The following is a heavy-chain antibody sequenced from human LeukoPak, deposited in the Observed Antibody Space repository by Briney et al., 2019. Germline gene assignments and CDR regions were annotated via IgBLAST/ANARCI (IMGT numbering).Heavy chain of an antibody. D-gene: IGHD4-17*01. CDR2: IYYSGST. Sequence: PSETLSLTCTVSGGSISSYYWSWIRQPPGKGLEWIGYIYYSGSTNYNPSLKSRVTISVDTSKNQFSLKLSSVTAADTAVYYCARQSSDYGYYYYGMDVWGQGTTVTVSS. CDR3: ARQSSDYGYYYYGMDV. V-gene: IGHV4-59*08. CDR1: GGSISSYY. J-gene: IGHJ6*02.